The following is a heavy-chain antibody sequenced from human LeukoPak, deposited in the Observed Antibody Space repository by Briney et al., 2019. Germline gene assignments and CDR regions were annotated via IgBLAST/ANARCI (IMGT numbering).Heavy chain of an antibody. CDR3: ARDRVDTAGDAFDI. V-gene: IGHV4-59*01. J-gene: IGHJ3*02. CDR1: GGSISSYY. CDR2: IYYSGST. D-gene: IGHD5-18*01. Sequence: SETLSLTCTVSGGSISSYYWSWIRQPPGKGLEWIGYIYYSGSTNYNPSLKSRVTISVDTSKNQFSLKLSSVTAADTAVYYCARDRVDTAGDAFDIWGRGTMVTVSS.